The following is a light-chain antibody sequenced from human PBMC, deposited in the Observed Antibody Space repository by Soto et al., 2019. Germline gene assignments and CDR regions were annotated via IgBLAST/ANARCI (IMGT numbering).Light chain of an antibody. J-gene: IGKJ1*01. CDR2: AAS. Sequence: EIVLTQSPGTLTLSPGERATLSCRASQSVRSNYLAWYQQGPGQAPRLLIFAASSRATGIPDRFSGSGSGTDFTLTISTLEPEDFAVYYCQQYSTSPWTFGQGTKVDIK. CDR1: QSVRSNY. CDR3: QQYSTSPWT. V-gene: IGKV3-20*01.